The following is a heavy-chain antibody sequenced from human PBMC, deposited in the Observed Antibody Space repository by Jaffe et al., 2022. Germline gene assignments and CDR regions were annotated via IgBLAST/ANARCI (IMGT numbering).Heavy chain of an antibody. V-gene: IGHV4-59*03. J-gene: IGHJ3*01. Sequence: QVQLQESGPRLVKPSETLSLSCTVSGGSMTNNYWSWVRQSPGKGLEWIGYIYYTGRTNSNPSLKSRVTISLDTTKNQFSLKVRSVTAADTAMYYCAVVPAAHEGFDVWGQGTRVTVSS. CDR2: IYYTGRT. CDR3: AVVPAAHEGFDV. CDR1: GGSMTNNY. D-gene: IGHD2-2*01.